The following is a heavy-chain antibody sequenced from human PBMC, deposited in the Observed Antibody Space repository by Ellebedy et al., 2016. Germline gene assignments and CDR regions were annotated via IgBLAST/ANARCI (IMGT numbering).Heavy chain of an antibody. Sequence: GESLKISCEASGFSFSSFSMGWVRQAPGKGLEWISFIRFDTGEVYYADSVKGRFTISRDDGKNSLYLQMNSLRSEDTAVYYCARDRGNYDRTGYPYFDYWGQGTLVTVSS. D-gene: IGHD3-22*01. CDR2: IRFDTGEV. CDR1: GFSFSSFS. V-gene: IGHV3-48*01. J-gene: IGHJ4*02. CDR3: ARDRGNYDRTGYPYFDY.